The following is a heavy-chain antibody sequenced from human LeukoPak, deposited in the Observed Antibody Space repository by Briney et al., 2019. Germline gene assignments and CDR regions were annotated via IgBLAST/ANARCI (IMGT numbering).Heavy chain of an antibody. CDR2: ISGSGGST. D-gene: IGHD3-22*01. CDR3: AKGPLYYYDSSGYYHY. V-gene: IGHV3-23*01. CDR1: GFTFSSYA. J-gene: IGHJ4*02. Sequence: GGSLRLSCAASGFTFSSYAMSWVRQAPGKGLEWVSAISGSGGSTYYADSMKGRFTISRDNSKNTLYLQMNSLRAEDTAVYYCAKGPLYYYDSSGYYHYWGQGTLVTVSS.